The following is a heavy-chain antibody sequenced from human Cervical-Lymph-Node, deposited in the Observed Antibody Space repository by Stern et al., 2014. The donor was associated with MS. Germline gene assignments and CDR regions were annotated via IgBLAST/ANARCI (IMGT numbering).Heavy chain of an antibody. CDR2: ASYDGSNN. CDR1: GFIFGAYA. V-gene: IGHV3-30*01. CDR3: ARAGRLKFFDY. J-gene: IGHJ4*02. D-gene: IGHD1-14*01. Sequence: VQLVESGGGVVPPGGSLRLSCAGSGFIFGAYAMHWVRQAPGKGLEWVGLASYDGSNNYFADSVKGRFTFSRDNSKNTLYLQMTSLRPEDTSVYFCARAGRLKFFDYWGQGTLVTVSS.